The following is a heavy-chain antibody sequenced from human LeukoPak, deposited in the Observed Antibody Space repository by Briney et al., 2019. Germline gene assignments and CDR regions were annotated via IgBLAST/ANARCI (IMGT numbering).Heavy chain of an antibody. CDR3: AGSNWNDAYYYYYMDV. D-gene: IGHD1-1*01. CDR1: GFTFSDYY. J-gene: IGHJ6*03. CDR2: ISSSGSTI. V-gene: IGHV3-11*04. Sequence: PGGSLRLSCAASGFTFSDYYMSWIRQAPGKGLEWVSYISSSGSTIYYADSVKGRFTISRDNAKNSLYLQMNSPRAEDTAVYYCAGSNWNDAYYYYYMDVWGKGTTVTVSS.